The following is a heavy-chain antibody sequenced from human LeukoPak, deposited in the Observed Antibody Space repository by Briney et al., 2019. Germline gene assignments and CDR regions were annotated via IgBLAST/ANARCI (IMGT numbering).Heavy chain of an antibody. V-gene: IGHV4-4*07. CDR2: IYTSGST. D-gene: IGHD3-10*01. CDR3: ARHQEAMVRGVLYYMDV. J-gene: IGHJ6*03. Sequence: PSETLSLTCTVSGGSISSYYWSWIRQPAGKGQEWIGRIYTSGSTNYNPSLKSRVTISVDTSKNQFSLRLSSVTAADTAVYYCARHQEAMVRGVLYYMDVWGKGTTVTISS. CDR1: GGSISSYY.